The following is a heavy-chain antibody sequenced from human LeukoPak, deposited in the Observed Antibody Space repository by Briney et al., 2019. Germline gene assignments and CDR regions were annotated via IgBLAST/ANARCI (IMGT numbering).Heavy chain of an antibody. J-gene: IGHJ3*02. CDR2: IYNDGSA. V-gene: IGHV3-53*01. CDR3: AIRGGPGSLDAFDI. D-gene: IGHD1-14*01. CDR1: DIIVMSNY. Sequence: GALRLSCAASDIIVMSNYMTWVRQAPGKGLEWVSVIYNDGSAYYADSVRGRFTISRDTSKNAVYLQMNSLTAEDTAVYYCAIRGGPGSLDAFDIWGQGTMVTVSS.